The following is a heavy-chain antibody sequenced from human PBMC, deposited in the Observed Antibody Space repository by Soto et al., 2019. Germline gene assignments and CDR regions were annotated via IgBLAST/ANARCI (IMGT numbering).Heavy chain of an antibody. Sequence: SVKVSWKSSVYTFTGYDMNLVRQATGQGLEWMGWMNPNSGNTGYAQKFQGRVTMTRNTSISTAYMELSSLRYEDTAVYYCAGQGNRSSWYHYYYGMDVWGQGTTVTVSS. CDR1: VYTFTGYD. CDR3: AGQGNRSSWYHYYYGMDV. V-gene: IGHV1-8*01. J-gene: IGHJ6*02. D-gene: IGHD6-13*01. CDR2: MNPNSGNT.